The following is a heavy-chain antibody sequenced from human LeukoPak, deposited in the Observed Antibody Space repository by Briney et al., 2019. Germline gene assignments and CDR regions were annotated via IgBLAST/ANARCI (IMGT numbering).Heavy chain of an antibody. V-gene: IGHV3-21*01. CDR3: TRSSIAALAVDS. Sequence: IPGGSLRLSCAASGFTFSSYSMNWVRQAPGKGLEWVSSISSSSSYIYYADSVKGRFTISRDNANSLFLQMNSLRAEDTAVYYCTRSSIAALAVDSWGQGTLVTVSS. CDR2: ISSSSSYI. D-gene: IGHD6-6*01. J-gene: IGHJ5*01. CDR1: GFTFSSYS.